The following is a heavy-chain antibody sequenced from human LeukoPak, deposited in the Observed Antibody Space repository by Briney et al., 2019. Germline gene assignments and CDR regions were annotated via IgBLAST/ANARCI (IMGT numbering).Heavy chain of an antibody. CDR1: GGSISNSNDY. D-gene: IGHD3-22*01. CDR3: ARRRIDYDSSATKYYYGMDD. Sequence: SETLSLTCTVSGGSISNSNDYWGWIRQPPGRGLEWIGSIYYSGNTYYNPSLKSRVTISVDSSKNQFSRKLSSVTAADTAVYYCARRRIDYDSSATKYYYGMDDWGQGTTVTVSS. V-gene: IGHV4-39*01. J-gene: IGHJ6*02. CDR2: IYYSGNT.